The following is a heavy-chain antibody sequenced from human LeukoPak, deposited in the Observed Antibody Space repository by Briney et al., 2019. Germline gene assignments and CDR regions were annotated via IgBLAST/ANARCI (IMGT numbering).Heavy chain of an antibody. Sequence: GGSLRLSCAASGFTFSSYAMSWVRQAPGKGLEWVSAISGSGGSTYYADSVKGRFTISRDNSKNTLYLQMNSLRAEDTAVYYCAKDALHYDFWSGYYKAQYYFDYWGQGTLVTVSS. V-gene: IGHV3-23*01. CDR3: AKDALHYDFWSGYYKAQYYFDY. D-gene: IGHD3-3*01. J-gene: IGHJ4*02. CDR2: ISGSGGST. CDR1: GFTFSSYA.